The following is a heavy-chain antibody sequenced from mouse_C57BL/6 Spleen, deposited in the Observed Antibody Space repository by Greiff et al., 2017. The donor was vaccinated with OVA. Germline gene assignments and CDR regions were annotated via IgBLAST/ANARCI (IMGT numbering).Heavy chain of an antibody. Sequence: QVQLQQSGAELVRPGASVKLSCKASGYTFTDYYINWVKQRPGQGLEWIARIYPGSGNTYYNEKFKGKATLTAEQSSSTAYMQLSSLTSEDSAVYFCARSIYYDYDVGSWYFDVWGTGTTVTVSS. CDR2: IYPGSGNT. D-gene: IGHD2-4*01. CDR3: ARSIYYDYDVGSWYFDV. V-gene: IGHV1-76*01. J-gene: IGHJ1*03. CDR1: GYTFTDYY.